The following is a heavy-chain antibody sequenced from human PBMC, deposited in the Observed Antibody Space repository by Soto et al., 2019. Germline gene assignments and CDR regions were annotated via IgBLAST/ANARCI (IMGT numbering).Heavy chain of an antibody. V-gene: IGHV3-30-3*01. J-gene: IGHJ4*02. D-gene: IGHD3-3*01. Sequence: GGSLRLSCAASGFTFSSCAMHWVRQAPGKGLEWVALISYDGSNKYYADSVRGRFTISRDNSKNTLYLQMNSLRAEDTAVYYCARDKRDLRFLEWSYYFDYWGQGTLVTVSS. CDR2: ISYDGSNK. CDR1: GFTFSSCA. CDR3: ARDKRDLRFLEWSYYFDY.